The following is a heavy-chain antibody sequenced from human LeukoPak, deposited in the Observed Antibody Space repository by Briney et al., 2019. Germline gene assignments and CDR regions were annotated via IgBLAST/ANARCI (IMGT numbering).Heavy chain of an antibody. CDR1: GFTFSSYG. V-gene: IGHV3-30*18. D-gene: IGHD2-21*02. J-gene: IGHJ1*01. CDR3: AKGGGDRGYFQH. CDR2: ISYDGSNK. Sequence: GRSLRLSCAASGFTFSSYGMHWVRQAPGKGLEWVAVISYDGSNKYYADSVKGRFTISRDNSKNTLYLQMNSLRAEDTAVYYCAKGGGDRGYFQHWGQGTLVTVSS.